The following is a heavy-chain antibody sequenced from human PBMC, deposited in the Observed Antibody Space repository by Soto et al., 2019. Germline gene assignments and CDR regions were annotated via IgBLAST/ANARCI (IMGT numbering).Heavy chain of an antibody. D-gene: IGHD2-21*02. CDR2: IYHSGST. CDR1: GDSISSGGYS. CDR3: ARDLWGYCGTDCYPLDV. V-gene: IGHV4-30-2*01. J-gene: IGHJ6*02. Sequence: PSETLSLTCAVSGDSISSGGYSWSWIRQPPGKGLEWIGYIYHSGSTYYNPSLKSRVTISVDRSKNQFSLKLSSVTAADTAVYYCARDLWGYCGTDCYPLDVWGQGTTVTVS.